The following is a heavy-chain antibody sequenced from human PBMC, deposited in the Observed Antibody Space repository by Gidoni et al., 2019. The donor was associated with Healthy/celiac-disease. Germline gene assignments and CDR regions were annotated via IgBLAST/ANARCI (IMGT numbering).Heavy chain of an antibody. Sequence: EVQLVESGGGLVQPGGSLRPSCPASGFTFSSYWMSWVRQAPGKGLEWVANIKQDGSEKYYVDSVKGRFTISRDNAKNSLYLQMNSLRAEDTAVYYCARAVAGRLWYFDLWGRGTLVTVSS. CDR1: GFTFSSYW. D-gene: IGHD6-19*01. CDR3: ARAVAGRLWYFDL. J-gene: IGHJ2*01. V-gene: IGHV3-7*01. CDR2: IKQDGSEK.